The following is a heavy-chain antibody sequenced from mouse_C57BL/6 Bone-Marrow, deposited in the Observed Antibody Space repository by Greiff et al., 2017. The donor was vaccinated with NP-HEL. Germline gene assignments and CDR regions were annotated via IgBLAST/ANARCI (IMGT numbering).Heavy chain of an antibody. CDR3: ARHGAYGSSYDWYFDV. Sequence: QVQLQQSGPGLVAPSQSLSITCTVSGFSLTSYGVHWVRQPPGKGLEWLVVIWSDGSTTYNSALKSRLSISKDNSKSHVFLKMNSLQTDDTAMYYCARHGAYGSSYDWYFDVWGTGTTVTVSS. D-gene: IGHD1-1*01. J-gene: IGHJ1*03. V-gene: IGHV2-6-1*01. CDR1: GFSLTSYG. CDR2: IWSDGST.